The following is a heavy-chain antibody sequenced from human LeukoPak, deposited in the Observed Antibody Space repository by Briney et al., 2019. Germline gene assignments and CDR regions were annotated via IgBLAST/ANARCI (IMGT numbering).Heavy chain of an antibody. V-gene: IGHV3-9*01. Sequence: GGSLRLSCAASGFSFDDYAMHWVRQAPGQGLEWVSGISWNSGSIVCADSVKGRFTISRDNPKNSLFLQMNSLRAEDTALYYCARGCSATRCPADYWGQGSLVTVSS. D-gene: IGHD2-15*01. CDR3: ARGCSATRCPADY. J-gene: IGHJ4*02. CDR2: ISWNSGSI. CDR1: GFSFDDYA.